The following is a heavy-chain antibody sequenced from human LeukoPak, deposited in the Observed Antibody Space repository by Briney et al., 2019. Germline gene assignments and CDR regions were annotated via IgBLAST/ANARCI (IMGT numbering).Heavy chain of an antibody. V-gene: IGHV1-18*01. J-gene: IGHJ6*03. CDR3: ARSNSPYYMDV. D-gene: IGHD2/OR15-2a*01. Sequence: ASVKVSCKASGYTFTSYGISWVRQAPGQGLEWMGWISAYNGDTNYAQKFQGRVTITTDESTSTAYMELSSLRSEDTAVYYCARSNSPYYMDVWGKGTTVTVSS. CDR2: ISAYNGDT. CDR1: GYTFTSYG.